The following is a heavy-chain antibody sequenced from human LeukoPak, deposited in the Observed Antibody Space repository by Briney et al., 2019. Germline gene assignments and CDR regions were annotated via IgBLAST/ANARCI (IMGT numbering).Heavy chain of an antibody. CDR3: ARDAAYFDSSGYYPDPIDY. CDR2: ISPSCYHR. Sequence: GGSLRLSCGACGFSFSAYNINWVRQARGKGGEWVLCISPSCYHRYHADSVRGRFTLSGDSAKNSVYLQVNSLSAGDAVVYYCARDAAYFDSSGYYPDPIDYWGQGTLVSVSS. J-gene: IGHJ4*02. D-gene: IGHD3-22*01. CDR1: GFSFSAYN. V-gene: IGHV3-21*01.